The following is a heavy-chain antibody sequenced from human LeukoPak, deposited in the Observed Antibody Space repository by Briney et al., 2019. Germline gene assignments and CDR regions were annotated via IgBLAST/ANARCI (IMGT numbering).Heavy chain of an antibody. D-gene: IGHD3-22*01. J-gene: IGHJ1*01. CDR3: ARGWWGYYYDSSGYYQH. V-gene: IGHV3-7*01. CDR1: GFTFSDSW. Sequence: EGSLRLSCAASGFTFSDSWMTWVRQAPGKGLEWVANIKQDGSEKYYVDSVKGRFTISRDNAKNSLYLQMNSLRAEDTAVYYCARGWWGYYYDSSGYYQHWGQGTLVTVSS. CDR2: IKQDGSEK.